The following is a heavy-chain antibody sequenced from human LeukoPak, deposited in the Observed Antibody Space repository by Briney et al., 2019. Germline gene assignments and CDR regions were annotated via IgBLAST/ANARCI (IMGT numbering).Heavy chain of an antibody. D-gene: IGHD6-19*01. V-gene: IGHV3-9*01. CDR3: AKQPLPGIAVASFDY. CDR2: ISWNSGSI. CDR1: GFTFDDYA. J-gene: IGHJ4*02. Sequence: GRSLRLSCAASGFTFDDYAMHWVRQAPGKGLKWVSGISWNSGSIGYADSVKGRFTISRDNAKNSLYLQMNSLRAEDTALYYCAKQPLPGIAVASFDYWGQGTLVTVSS.